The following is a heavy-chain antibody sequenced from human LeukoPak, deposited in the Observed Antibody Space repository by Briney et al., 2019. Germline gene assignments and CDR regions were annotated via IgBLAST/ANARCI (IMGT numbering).Heavy chain of an antibody. J-gene: IGHJ4*02. Sequence: ASVKVSCKASGYTFTSYDINWVRQATGQGLEWMGCMNPNSGNTGYAQKFQGRVTMTRNTSISTAYMELSSLRSEDTAVYYCARGARYYCSGGSCYSGVAYWGQGTLVTVSS. CDR2: MNPNSGNT. D-gene: IGHD2-15*01. CDR3: ARGARYYCSGGSCYSGVAY. V-gene: IGHV1-8*01. CDR1: GYTFTSYD.